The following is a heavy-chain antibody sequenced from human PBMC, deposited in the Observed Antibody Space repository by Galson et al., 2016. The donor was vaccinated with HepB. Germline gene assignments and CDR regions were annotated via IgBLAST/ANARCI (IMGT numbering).Heavy chain of an antibody. J-gene: IGHJ4*02. Sequence: SLRLSCAASGFRFSDYGMHWVRQAPGRGLEWVALVWFDGSKKFYADSVKGRFTISRDNAKNTLFLQMNSLRVEDSAVYYCARAPETGYDCWSGYADFWGQGNLVTVSS. CDR3: ARAPETGYDCWSGYADF. CDR1: GFRFSDYG. D-gene: IGHD3-3*01. CDR2: VWFDGSKK. V-gene: IGHV3-33*01.